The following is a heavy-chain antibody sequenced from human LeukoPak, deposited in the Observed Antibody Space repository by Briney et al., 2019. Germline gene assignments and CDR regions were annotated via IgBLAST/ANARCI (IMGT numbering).Heavy chain of an antibody. V-gene: IGHV3-23*01. CDR3: AKDKSKLTMVRGDDI. Sequence: GGSPRLSCAASGFTFSSYAMSWVRQAPGKGLEWVSAISGSGGSTYYADSVKGRFTISRDNSKNTLYLQMNSLRAEDTAVYYCAKDKSKLTMVRGDDIWGQGTMVTVSS. J-gene: IGHJ3*02. CDR1: GFTFSSYA. D-gene: IGHD3-10*01. CDR2: ISGSGGST.